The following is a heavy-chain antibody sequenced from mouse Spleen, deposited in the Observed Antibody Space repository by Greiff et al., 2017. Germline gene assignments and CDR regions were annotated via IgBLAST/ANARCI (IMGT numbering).Heavy chain of an antibody. CDR3: ARSDYYGSSYWLAY. J-gene: IGHJ3*01. Sequence: VQLQQSGPELVTPGASVKLSCKVSGYTFTDYFMNWVKQWHGKSLERIGDINPNNGGTSYNQKFKGKATLTVDKSSSTAYMELRSLTSEDSAVYYCARSDYYGSSYWLAYWGQGTLVTVSA. CDR1: GYTFTDYF. D-gene: IGHD1-1*01. CDR2: INPNNGGT. V-gene: IGHV1-26*01.